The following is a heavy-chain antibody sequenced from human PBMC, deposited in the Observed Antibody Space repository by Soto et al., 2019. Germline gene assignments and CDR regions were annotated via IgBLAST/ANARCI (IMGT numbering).Heavy chain of an antibody. Sequence: QVQLQESGPGLVKPSQTLSLTCTVSGGSISSGDYYWSWIRQPPGKGLEWIGYIAYSGSTYYNPSLKSRVSISVDTSKNQFSLKLSSVTAADTAVYYCARAHRDLQQLVQYYYGMNGWGQGTTVTVSS. V-gene: IGHV4-30-4*01. CDR1: GGSISSGDYY. CDR2: IAYSGST. D-gene: IGHD6-13*01. CDR3: ARAHRDLQQLVQYYYGMNG. J-gene: IGHJ6*02.